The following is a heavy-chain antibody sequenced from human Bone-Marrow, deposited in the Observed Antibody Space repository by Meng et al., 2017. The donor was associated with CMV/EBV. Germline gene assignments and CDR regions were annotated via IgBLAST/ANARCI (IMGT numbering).Heavy chain of an antibody. CDR1: GYPFTSYG. CDR3: ARDRAGGGYFDY. V-gene: IGHV1-18*01. J-gene: IGHJ4*02. D-gene: IGHD3-10*01. Sequence: VQRGQSGAEVKKPGASWKVSCKASGYPFTSYGISWVRQAPGKGLEGMGWIRAYNGNTNYAQKLQGRVTMTTDTSTSTAYMELRSLRSDDTAVYYCARDRAGGGYFDYWGQGTLVTVSS. CDR2: IRAYNGNT.